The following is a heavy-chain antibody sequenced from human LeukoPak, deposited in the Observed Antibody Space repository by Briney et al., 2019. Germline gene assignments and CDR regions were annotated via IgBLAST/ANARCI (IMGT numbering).Heavy chain of an antibody. CDR3: ATTDGDYDILTSFLQPSSPRPNDAFDI. Sequence: GGSLRLSCAASGFTFSSYAMSWVRQAPGKGLEWVSAISGSGGSTYYADSVKGRFTISRDNSKNTLYLQMNSLRAEDTAVYYCATTDGDYDILTSFLQPSSPRPNDAFDIWGQGTMVTVSS. V-gene: IGHV3-23*01. CDR2: ISGSGGST. J-gene: IGHJ3*02. D-gene: IGHD3-9*01. CDR1: GFTFSSYA.